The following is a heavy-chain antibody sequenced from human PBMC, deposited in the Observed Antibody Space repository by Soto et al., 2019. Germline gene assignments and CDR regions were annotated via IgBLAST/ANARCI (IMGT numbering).Heavy chain of an antibody. V-gene: IGHV2-70*11. Sequence: SGPTLVNPTQTLTLTCTFSGFSLSTSGMCVSWIRQPPGKALEGLARIDWDDDKYYSTSLKTRLTISKDTSKNQVVLTMTNMDPVDTATYYCARILLVGDYALYYFDSWRHATLVTV. CDR1: GFSLSTSGMC. CDR2: IDWDDDK. CDR3: ARILLVGDYALYYFDS. D-gene: IGHD4-17*01. J-gene: IGHJ4*01.